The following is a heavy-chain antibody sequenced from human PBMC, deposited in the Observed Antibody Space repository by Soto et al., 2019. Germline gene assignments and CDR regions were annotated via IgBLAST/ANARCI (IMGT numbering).Heavy chain of an antibody. V-gene: IGHV4-34*01. Sequence: SETLSLTCAVYGGSFSGYYWSWIRQPPGKGLEWIGEINHSGSTNYNPSLKSRVTISVDTSKNQFSLKLSSVTAADTAVYYCARSDVDTAMAASRNPYYFDYWGQGTLVTVSS. CDR2: INHSGST. D-gene: IGHD5-18*01. CDR1: GGSFSGYY. CDR3: ARSDVDTAMAASRNPYYFDY. J-gene: IGHJ4*02.